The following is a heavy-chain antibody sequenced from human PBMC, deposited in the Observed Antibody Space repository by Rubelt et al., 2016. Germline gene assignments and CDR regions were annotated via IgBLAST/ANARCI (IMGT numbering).Heavy chain of an antibody. D-gene: IGHD2-15*01. CDR2: IYWDDDK. V-gene: IGHV2-5*02. J-gene: IGHJ4*02. Sequence: QITLKESGPTLVKPTQTLTLTCSFSGFSLTSSGMAVAWIRQPPGKALEWLALIYWDDDKHYSPSLKNRLTITKDTSNNQVVLTMTNMDPVDTATYYCAHSPYCTGGSCYHNFAYWGQGTLVTVSS. CDR3: AHSPYCTGGSCYHNFAY. CDR1: GFSLTSSGMA.